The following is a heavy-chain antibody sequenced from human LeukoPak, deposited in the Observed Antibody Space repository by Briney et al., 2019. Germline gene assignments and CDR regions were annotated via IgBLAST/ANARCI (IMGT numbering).Heavy chain of an antibody. CDR1: GGSISSSSYY. V-gene: IGHV4-39*01. D-gene: IGHD1-14*01. J-gene: IGHJ4*02. CDR3: ARQPTGDTPAYYFDY. Sequence: KPSETLSLTCTVSGGSISSSSYYWGWIRQSPGKGLEWIGSIYYSGSTYYNPSLKSRVTISVDTSKNQFSLKLSSVTAADTAVYYCARQPTGDTPAYYFDYWGQGARVTVSA. CDR2: IYYSGST.